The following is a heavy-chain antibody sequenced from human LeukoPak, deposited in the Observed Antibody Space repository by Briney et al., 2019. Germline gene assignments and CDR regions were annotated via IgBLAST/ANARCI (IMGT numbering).Heavy chain of an antibody. Sequence: GGSLRLSCAASGFPFSNYWMHWVRQASGKGLVWVSRVNSDGSTTNYADSVKGRFTISRDNAENTLYMRMNSLRPEDTAVYYCARDECSSPSCYADYWGQGTLVTVSS. J-gene: IGHJ4*02. CDR1: GFPFSNYW. CDR3: ARDECSSPSCYADY. V-gene: IGHV3-74*01. D-gene: IGHD2-2*01. CDR2: VNSDGSTT.